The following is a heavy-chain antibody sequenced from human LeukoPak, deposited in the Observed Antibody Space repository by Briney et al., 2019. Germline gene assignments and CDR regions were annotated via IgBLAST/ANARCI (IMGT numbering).Heavy chain of an antibody. CDR3: ARVTTVYSSGWSLGY. J-gene: IGHJ4*02. CDR2: INTNTGNP. CDR1: GYTFTGYY. D-gene: IGHD6-19*01. Sequence: ASVKVSCKASGYTFTGYYMHWVRQAPGQGLEWMGWINTNTGNPTYAQGFTGRFVFSLDTSVSTAYLQISSLKAEDTAVYYCARVTTVYSSGWSLGYWGQGTLVTVSS. V-gene: IGHV7-4-1*02.